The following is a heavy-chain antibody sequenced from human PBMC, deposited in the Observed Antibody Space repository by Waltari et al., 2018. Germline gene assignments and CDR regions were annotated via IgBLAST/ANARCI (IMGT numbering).Heavy chain of an antibody. J-gene: IGHJ3*01. V-gene: IGHV4-39*01. CDR2: ISYTGAT. D-gene: IGHD5-12*01. CDR1: GGSIATNRPY. CDR3: ATYIGASVGTAAFDV. Sequence: QLQLQESGPGRVRPWETLSLTCSVSGGSIATNRPYWGWIRQSPGQGLEWIATISYTGATYSGPSLKSRVTLSRDTSKNQLSLTLDSVTAADTAVYYCATYIGASVGTAAFDVWGQGTMVTVSS.